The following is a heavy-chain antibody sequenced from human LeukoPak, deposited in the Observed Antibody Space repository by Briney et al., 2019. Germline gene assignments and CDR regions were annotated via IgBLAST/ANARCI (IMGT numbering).Heavy chain of an antibody. D-gene: IGHD1-20*01. CDR1: GGTFSSYA. CDR3: ASWITGTTGGFDP. V-gene: IGHV1-69*05. J-gene: IGHJ5*02. CDR2: IIPIFGTA. Sequence: GASVKVSCMASGGTFSSYAISWVRQAPGQGLEWMGGIIPIFGTANYAQKFQGRVTITTDESTSTAYMELSSLRSEDTAVYYCASWITGTTGGFDPWGQGTLVTVSS.